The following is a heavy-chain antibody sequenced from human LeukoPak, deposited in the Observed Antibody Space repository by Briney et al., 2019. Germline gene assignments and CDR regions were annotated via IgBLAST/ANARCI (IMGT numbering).Heavy chain of an antibody. CDR1: GFSFSSYS. V-gene: IGHV3-49*04. D-gene: IGHD3-10*01. Sequence: GGSLRLSCGASGFSFSSYSMNWVRQAPGKGLEWVGFIRSKAYGGTTEYAASVKGRFTISRDDSKSIAYLQMNSLKTEDTAVYYCTRESVWFGAYYYYYYMDVWGKGTTVTISS. CDR3: TRESVWFGAYYYYYYMDV. CDR2: IRSKAYGGTT. J-gene: IGHJ6*03.